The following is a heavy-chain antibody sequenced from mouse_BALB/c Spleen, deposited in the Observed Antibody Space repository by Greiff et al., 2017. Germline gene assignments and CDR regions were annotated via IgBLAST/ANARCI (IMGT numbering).Heavy chain of an antibody. CDR3: ARGYDGDFDY. J-gene: IGHJ2*01. V-gene: IGHV3-2*02. CDR2: ISYSGST. D-gene: IGHD2-14*01. Sequence: EVKLQESGPGLVKPSQSLSLTCTVTGYSITSDYAWNWIRQFPGNKLEWMGYISYSGSTSYNPSLKNRISITRDTSKNQFFLKLNSVTTKDTATYYCARGYDGDFDYWGQGTTLTVSS. CDR1: GYSITSDYA.